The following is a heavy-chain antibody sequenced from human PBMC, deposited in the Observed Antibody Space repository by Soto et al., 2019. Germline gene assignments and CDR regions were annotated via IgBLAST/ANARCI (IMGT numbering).Heavy chain of an antibody. V-gene: IGHV1-18*01. Sequence: ASVKVSCKASGYTFSTYVISWVRQAPGQGLEWMGWISGYTGNTNYAQRLQGRVTMTTDTSASTVYIELRSLRSDDTAVYYCARDTNNCFDYWGQGPLVTVSS. CDR2: ISGYTGNT. CDR1: GYTFSTYV. J-gene: IGHJ4*02. CDR3: ARDTNNCFDY. D-gene: IGHD2-2*01.